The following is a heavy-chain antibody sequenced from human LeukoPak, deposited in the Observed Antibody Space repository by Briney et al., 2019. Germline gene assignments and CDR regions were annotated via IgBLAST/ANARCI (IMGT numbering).Heavy chain of an antibody. CDR3: AKDRDSSGWYIEDY. V-gene: IGHV3-23*01. Sequence: GRSLRLSCAASGFTFSSYGMHWVRQAPGKGLEWVSAISGSGGSTYYADSVKGRFTISRDNSKNTLYLQMNSLRVEDTAVYYCAKDRDSSGWYIEDYWGQEPWSPSPQ. J-gene: IGHJ4*01. CDR1: GFTFSSYG. CDR2: ISGSGGST. D-gene: IGHD6-19*01.